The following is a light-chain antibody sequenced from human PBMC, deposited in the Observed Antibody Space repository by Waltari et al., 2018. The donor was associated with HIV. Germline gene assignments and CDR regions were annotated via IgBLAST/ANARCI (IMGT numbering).Light chain of an antibody. CDR3: QQYNNWPLT. V-gene: IGKV3-15*01. Sequence: EIVMTQSPASLSVSPGESATLSCRASQHVITNLAWYPQKPGQVSRHLIYGASTRATGIPARFSGSGSGTEFTLTISSLQSEDFAVYFCQQYNNWPLTFGGGTKVEI. CDR1: QHVITN. CDR2: GAS. J-gene: IGKJ4*01.